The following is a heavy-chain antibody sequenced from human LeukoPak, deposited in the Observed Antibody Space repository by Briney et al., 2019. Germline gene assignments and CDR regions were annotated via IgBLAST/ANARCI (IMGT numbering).Heavy chain of an antibody. CDR3: ARGAFNQWLDRGLYHSYYGMDV. Sequence: GASVKVSCKASGYTFTSYDINWVRQATGQGLEWMGWMNPNSGNTGYAQKFQGRVTMTRNTSISTAYMELSSLRSEDTAVYYCARGAFNQWLDRGLYHSYYGMDVWGQGTTVTVSS. D-gene: IGHD6-19*01. J-gene: IGHJ6*02. CDR1: GYTFTSYD. V-gene: IGHV1-8*01. CDR2: MNPNSGNT.